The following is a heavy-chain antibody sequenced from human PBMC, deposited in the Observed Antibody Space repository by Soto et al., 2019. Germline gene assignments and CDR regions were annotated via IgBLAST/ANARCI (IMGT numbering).Heavy chain of an antibody. CDR3: ARILRGGWYRTYYYYGMDV. V-gene: IGHV1-18*01. J-gene: IGHJ6*02. CDR2: ISAYNGNT. Sequence: ASVKVSCKASGYTFTSYGISWVRQAPGQGLEWMGWISAYNGNTNYAQKLQGRVTMTTDTSTSTAYMELRSLRSDDTAVYYCARILRGGWYRTYYYYGMDVWGQGTTVTVSS. CDR1: GYTFTSYG. D-gene: IGHD6-19*01.